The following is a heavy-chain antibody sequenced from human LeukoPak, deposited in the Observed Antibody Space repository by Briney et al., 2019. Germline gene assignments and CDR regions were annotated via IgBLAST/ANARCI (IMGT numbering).Heavy chain of an antibody. CDR3: ARTARSGGFDY. V-gene: IGHV3-48*04. CDR1: GFTFSSYS. Sequence: GGSLRLSCAASGFTFSSYSMNWVRQAPGKGLEWVSYISSSSSTIYYVDSVKGRFTISRDNAKNSLYLQMNSLRAEDTAVYYCARTARSGGFDYWGQGTLVTVSS. D-gene: IGHD2-21*02. J-gene: IGHJ4*02. CDR2: ISSSSSTI.